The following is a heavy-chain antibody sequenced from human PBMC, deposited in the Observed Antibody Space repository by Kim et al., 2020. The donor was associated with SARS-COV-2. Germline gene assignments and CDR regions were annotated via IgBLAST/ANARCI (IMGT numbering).Heavy chain of an antibody. CDR1: GGSISSYY. J-gene: IGHJ3*02. CDR3: ARVSGSGWYEDAFDI. CDR2: IYYSGST. V-gene: IGHV4-59*01. D-gene: IGHD6-19*01. Sequence: SETLSLTCTVSGGSISSYYWSWIRQPPGKGLEWIGYIYYSGSTNYNPSLKSRVTISVDTSKNQFSLKLSSVTAADTAVYYCARVSGSGWYEDAFDIWGQGTMVTVSS.